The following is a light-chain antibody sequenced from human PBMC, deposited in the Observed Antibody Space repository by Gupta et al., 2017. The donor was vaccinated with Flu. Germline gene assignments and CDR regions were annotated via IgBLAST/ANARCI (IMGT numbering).Light chain of an antibody. CDR3: LIGNSDGWV. CDR2: DTD. J-gene: IGLJ3*02. CDR1: TGSVTHSHW. V-gene: IGLV7-46*01. Sequence: QTVVTQEPSLTVSPGGTVTLTCGSSTGSVTHSHWPYWFQQKPGQVLKTLIYDTDNKLSWTPARFSGSLLGGKAALTLSGAQTDDEADYYCLIGNSDGWVFGGGTKLTVL.